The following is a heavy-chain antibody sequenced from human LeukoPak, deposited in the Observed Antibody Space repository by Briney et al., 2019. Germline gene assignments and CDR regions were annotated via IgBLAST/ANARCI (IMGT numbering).Heavy chain of an antibody. CDR1: GGSFSGYY. D-gene: IGHD1-14*01. CDR3: ARANPGDY. Sequence: PSETLSLTCAVHGGSFSGYYWNWIRQPPGKGLEWIGHIYYSGSTNYNPSLKSRVTISVDTSKNQFSLKLRSVTAADTAVYYCARANPGDYWGQGTLVTVSS. J-gene: IGHJ4*02. CDR2: IYYSGST. V-gene: IGHV4-59*01.